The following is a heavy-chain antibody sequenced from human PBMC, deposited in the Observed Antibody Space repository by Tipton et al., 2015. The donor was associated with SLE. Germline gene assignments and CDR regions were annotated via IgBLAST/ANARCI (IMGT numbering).Heavy chain of an antibody. D-gene: IGHD6-6*01. CDR2: ISWNSGSI. Sequence: RSLRLSCAASGFTFDDYAMHWVRQAPGKGLEWVSGISWNSGSIGYADSVKGRFTISRDNAKNSLYLQMNSLRAEDTALYYCAKAPMAARPYWYFDLWGRGTLVTVSS. V-gene: IGHV3-9*01. CDR3: AKAPMAARPYWYFDL. CDR1: GFTFDDYA. J-gene: IGHJ2*01.